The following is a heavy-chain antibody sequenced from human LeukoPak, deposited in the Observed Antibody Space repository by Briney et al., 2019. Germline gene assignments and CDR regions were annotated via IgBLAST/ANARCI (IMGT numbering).Heavy chain of an antibody. V-gene: IGHV3-30*04. J-gene: IGHJ6*02. CDR3: ARTHGIAAAGPYYYGMDV. D-gene: IGHD6-13*01. Sequence: GGSLRLSCAASGFTFSSYAMHWVRQAPGKGLEWVAVISYDGSNKYYADSAKGRFTISRDNSKNTLYLQMNSLRAEDTAVYYCARTHGIAAAGPYYYGMDVWGQGTTVTVSS. CDR2: ISYDGSNK. CDR1: GFTFSSYA.